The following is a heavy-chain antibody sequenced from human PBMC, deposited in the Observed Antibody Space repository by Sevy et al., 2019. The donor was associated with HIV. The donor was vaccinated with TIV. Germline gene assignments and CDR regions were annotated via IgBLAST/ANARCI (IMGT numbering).Heavy chain of an antibody. Sequence: GGSLRLSCTASGFTFGDYAMSWFRQAPGKGLEWVGFIRSKGYGGTTEYAAYVKGRFTISKDESKSIAYLQMNSLKAEDTAVYYCTRGGDSYGYKCYYYGMDVWGQGTTVTVSS. CDR2: IRSKGYGGTT. D-gene: IGHD5-18*01. CDR1: GFTFGDYA. J-gene: IGHJ6*02. V-gene: IGHV3-49*03. CDR3: TRGGDSYGYKCYYYGMDV.